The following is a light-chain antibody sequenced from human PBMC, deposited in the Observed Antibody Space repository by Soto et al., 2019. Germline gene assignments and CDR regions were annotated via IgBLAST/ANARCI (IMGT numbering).Light chain of an antibody. V-gene: IGKV3-20*01. J-gene: IGKJ3*01. CDR2: GAS. CDR1: QSISSSY. CDR3: QQYSRPPPEFT. Sequence: ESVLTQSPGTLSLSPGERATLSCRASQSISSSYLAWYQQRPGQAPRLLIFGASYRATGIPDRFSGSGSGTDFTLTISRLEPEDFAVYYCQQYSRPPPEFTFGPGTKVDI.